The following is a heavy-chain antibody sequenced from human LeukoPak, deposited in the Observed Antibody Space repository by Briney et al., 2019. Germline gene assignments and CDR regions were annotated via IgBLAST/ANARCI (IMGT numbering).Heavy chain of an antibody. CDR3: ARLGRDYDILTGYYHPPL. V-gene: IGHV4-59*08. D-gene: IGHD3-9*01. CDR2: IYYSGST. Sequence: SETLSLTCTVSGGPISSYYWSWIRQPPGKGLEWLGYIYYSGSTNYNPSLKSRVTISVDTSKNQFSLKLSSVTAADTAVYYCARLGRDYDILTGYYHPPLWGQGTLVTVSS. J-gene: IGHJ4*02. CDR1: GGPISSYY.